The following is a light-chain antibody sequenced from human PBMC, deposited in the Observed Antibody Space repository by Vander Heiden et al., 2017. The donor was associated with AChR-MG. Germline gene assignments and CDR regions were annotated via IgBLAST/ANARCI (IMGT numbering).Light chain of an antibody. Sequence: DIQMTQSPSSLSASIGDRVTITCRASQNISSYLNWYQQKPGKAPNLLIFAASSLQSGVPSRFSGSESGTDFTLTISSLQPEDFATYYCQQSDTSPRTFGPGTKVDIK. CDR2: AAS. J-gene: IGKJ3*01. CDR1: QNISSY. CDR3: QQSDTSPRT. V-gene: IGKV1-39*01.